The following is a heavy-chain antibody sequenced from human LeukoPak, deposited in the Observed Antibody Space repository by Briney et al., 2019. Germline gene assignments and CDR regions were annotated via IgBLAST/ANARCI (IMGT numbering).Heavy chain of an antibody. V-gene: IGHV3-21*01. CDR1: GFTFSSYW. CDR3: ARDDYSNYLGY. D-gene: IGHD4-11*01. J-gene: IGHJ4*02. CDR2: ISSSSSYI. Sequence: GGSLRLSCAASGFTFSSYWMSWVRQAPGKGLEWVSSISSSSSYIYYADSVKGRFTISRDNAKNSLYLQMDSLRAEDTAVYYCARDDYSNYLGYWGQGTLVTVSS.